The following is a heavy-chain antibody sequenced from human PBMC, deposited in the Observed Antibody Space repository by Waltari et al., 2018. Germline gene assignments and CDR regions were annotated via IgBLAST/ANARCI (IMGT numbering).Heavy chain of an antibody. CDR2: IAYSGST. CDR1: GGSISTTTYY. CDR3: ARQATDTYYYYYMDV. J-gene: IGHJ6*03. V-gene: IGHV4-39*01. D-gene: IGHD2-21*02. Sequence: QLQLQESGPGLVKPSETLSLTCTVSGGSISTTTYYWGWIRQPPGKGLEWFVSIAYSGSTPTHTSLNSPVTMSQDTSKNQFSLKLNSVTAADTAVYYCARQATDTYYYYYMDVWGKGTTVTVSS.